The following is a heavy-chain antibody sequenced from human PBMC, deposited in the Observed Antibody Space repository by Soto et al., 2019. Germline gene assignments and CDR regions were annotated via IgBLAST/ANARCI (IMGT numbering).Heavy chain of an antibody. CDR1: GFTFSSYA. CDR3: APHLWFGELYY. V-gene: IGHV3-23*01. J-gene: IGHJ4*02. CDR2: ISGSGGST. D-gene: IGHD3-10*01. Sequence: EVQLLESGGGLVQPGESLRLSCAASGFTFSSYAMSWVRQAPGKGLEWVSAISGSGGSTYYADSVKGRFTISRDNSKNTLYLQMNSLRAEDTAVYYCAPHLWFGELYYWGQGTLVTVSS.